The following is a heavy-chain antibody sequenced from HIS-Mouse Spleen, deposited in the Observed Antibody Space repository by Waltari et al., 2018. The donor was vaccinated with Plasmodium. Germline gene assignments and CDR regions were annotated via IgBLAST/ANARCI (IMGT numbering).Heavy chain of an antibody. CDR1: GYTFTGYY. Sequence: QVQLVQSGAEVKKPGASVKVSCKASGYTFTGYYMHWVRQAPGQGLEWMGWINPNSGGTNYAQKFQGWVTMNRDTSISTAYRELSRLRSDDTAVYYCAREVCTGDLGNYFDYWGQGTLVTVSS. CDR2: INPNSGGT. CDR3: AREVCTGDLGNYFDY. J-gene: IGHJ4*02. D-gene: IGHD2-8*02. V-gene: IGHV1-2*04.